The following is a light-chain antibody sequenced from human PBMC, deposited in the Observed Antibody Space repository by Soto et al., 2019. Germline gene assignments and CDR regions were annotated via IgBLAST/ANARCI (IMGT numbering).Light chain of an antibody. CDR3: QQRGGWPLT. CDR1: QGVGRF. CDR2: DAS. J-gene: IGKJ4*01. V-gene: IGKV3D-11*01. Sequence: EIVLTQSPATLSLSPGERAALSCRASQGVGRFLAWYQQKPGQAPRLLIYDASNRDTGIPARFSGSGSETDFTLAIDNLEPEDFAVYYCQQRGGWPLTFGGGTKVEIK.